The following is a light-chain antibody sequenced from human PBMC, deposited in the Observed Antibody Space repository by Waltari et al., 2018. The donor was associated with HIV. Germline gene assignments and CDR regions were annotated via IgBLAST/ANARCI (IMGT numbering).Light chain of an antibody. CDR3: QQYKNGWT. Sequence: EVVMAQYPATLSVSPGERAILSCRASQSVSTSLAWYQQKPGQAPRLLIFGTSTRATGGSARFSGSGSGTYYSLTISSLQSEDLAVYYCQQYKNGWTFGQGTKVDIK. V-gene: IGKV3-15*01. J-gene: IGKJ1*01. CDR2: GTS. CDR1: QSVSTS.